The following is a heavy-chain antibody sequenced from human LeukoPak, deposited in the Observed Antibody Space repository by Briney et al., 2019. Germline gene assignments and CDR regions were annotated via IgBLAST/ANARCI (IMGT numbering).Heavy chain of an antibody. J-gene: IGHJ4*02. V-gene: IGHV3-15*01. Sequence: GGSLRLSCAASGFTFSNASMSWVRQAPGKGLEWVGRIKSKTDGGTTDYAAPVKGRFTISRDDSKNTLYLQMNSLKTEDTAVYYCTTDLSGDSTQPWGQGTLVTVSS. CDR2: IKSKTDGGTT. D-gene: IGHD2/OR15-2a*01. CDR3: TTDLSGDSTQP. CDR1: GFTFSNAS.